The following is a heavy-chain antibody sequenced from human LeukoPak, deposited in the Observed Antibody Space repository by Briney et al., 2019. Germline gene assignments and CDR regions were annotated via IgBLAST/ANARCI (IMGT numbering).Heavy chain of an antibody. J-gene: IGHJ5*01. CDR2: IYYSGST. CDR1: GGSISSSSYY. D-gene: IGHD4-23*01. CDR3: ARTGTTVVTRALDS. Sequence: SETLSLTCTVSGGSISSSSYYWGWIRQPPGKGLEWIGSIYYSGSTYYNPSLKSRVTISVDTSENQFSLKLSSVTAADTAVYYCARTGTTVVTRALDSWGQGTLVTVSS. V-gene: IGHV4-39*01.